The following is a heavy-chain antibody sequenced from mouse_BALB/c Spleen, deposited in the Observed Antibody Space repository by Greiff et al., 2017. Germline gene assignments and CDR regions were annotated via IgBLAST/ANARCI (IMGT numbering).Heavy chain of an antibody. CDR1: GFTFSSFG. D-gene: IGHD1-1*01. CDR3: ARSDTTVVAPDY. J-gene: IGHJ2*01. V-gene: IGHV5-17*02. Sequence: EVMLVESGGGLVQPGGSRKLSCAASGFTFSSFGMHWVRQAPEKGLEWVAYISSGSSTIYYADTVKGRFTISRDNPKNTLFLQMTSLRSEDTAMYYCARSDTTVVAPDYWGQGTTLTVSS. CDR2: ISSGSSTI.